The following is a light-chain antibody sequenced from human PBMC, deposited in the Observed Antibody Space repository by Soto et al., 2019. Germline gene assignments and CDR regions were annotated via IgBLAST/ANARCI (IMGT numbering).Light chain of an antibody. V-gene: IGLV7-46*01. CDR2: DTS. J-gene: IGLJ2*01. CDR1: TGTVTRGHF. CDR3: QLSYSGAVV. Sequence: QSVVTQEPSLTVSPGGTVTLTYGSSTGTVTRGHFPYWFQQKPGQAPRTLIFDTSNKHSWTPARFSASLLGGKAALTLSGAQPEDEAEYYCQLSYSGAVVFGGGTKVTVL.